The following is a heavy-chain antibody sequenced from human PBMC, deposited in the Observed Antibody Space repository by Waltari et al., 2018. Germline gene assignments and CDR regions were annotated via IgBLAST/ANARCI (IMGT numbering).Heavy chain of an antibody. CDR1: VFTFRVPA. CDR3: TRQAHYSIADY. CDR2: IRSKANSYAT. Sequence: EVQLVESVGGLVQPGGSLKLSCGASVFTFRVPAMPWVRQASGKGLEWVGRIRSKANSYATAYAASVKGRFTISRDDSKNTAYLQMNSLKTEDTAVYYCTRQAHYSIADYWGQGTLVTVSS. V-gene: IGHV3-73*02. D-gene: IGHD6-6*01. J-gene: IGHJ4*02.